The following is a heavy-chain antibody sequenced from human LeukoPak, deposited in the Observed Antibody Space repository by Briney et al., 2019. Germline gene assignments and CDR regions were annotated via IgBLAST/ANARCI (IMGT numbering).Heavy chain of an antibody. CDR3: AHCLRYYDSSGYMSASKNFDY. D-gene: IGHD3-22*01. J-gene: IGHJ4*02. CDR2: IYWDDDK. Sequence: SGPTLVNPTQTLTLTCTFSGFSLSTSGVGVGWIRQPPAKALEWLALIYWDDDKRYSPSLKSRLTITKDTSKNQVVLTLTNMDPVDTATYYCAHCLRYYDSSGYMSASKNFDYWGQGALVTVSS. CDR1: GFSLSTSGVG. V-gene: IGHV2-5*02.